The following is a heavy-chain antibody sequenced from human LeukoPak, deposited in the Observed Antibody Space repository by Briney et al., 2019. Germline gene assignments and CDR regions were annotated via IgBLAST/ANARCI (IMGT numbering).Heavy chain of an antibody. CDR2: INPSGGST. CDR3: ARGDYDLLRGVFGN. V-gene: IGHV1-46*01. J-gene: IGHJ4*02. D-gene: IGHD3-9*01. CDR1: GYTFTSYY. Sequence: ASVKVSCKASGYTFTSYYIYWVRQAPGQGLEWMGEINPSGGSTSYAQQFQGRVTMTRDTSTSTVYMELSSLRSEDTAVCYCARGDYDLLRGVFGNWGQGTLVTVSS.